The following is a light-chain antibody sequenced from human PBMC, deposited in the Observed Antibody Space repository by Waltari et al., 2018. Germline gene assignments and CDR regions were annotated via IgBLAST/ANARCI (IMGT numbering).Light chain of an antibody. CDR3: QQYGSSRT. CDR1: QSVSSSY. Sequence: EIVLTQSPGTLSLSPGERATLSCRASQSVSSSYLAWYQQKPGQAPRLLIYVASSRATGTPDRCSGSGSGTDFTLTISRLEPEDFAVYYCQQYGSSRTFGQGTKVEIK. J-gene: IGKJ1*01. CDR2: VAS. V-gene: IGKV3-20*01.